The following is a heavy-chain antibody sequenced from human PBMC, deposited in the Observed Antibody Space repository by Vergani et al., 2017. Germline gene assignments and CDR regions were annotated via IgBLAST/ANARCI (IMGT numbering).Heavy chain of an antibody. D-gene: IGHD3-22*01. Sequence: QLQLQESGPGLVKPSETLSLTCTVSAGSISSSSYYWGWIRQPPGKGLEWIGSIYYSGSTYYNPSLKSRVTISVDTSKNQFSLKLSSVTAADTAVYYCARRYYDSSGYYDLADYWGQGTLVTVSS. V-gene: IGHV4-39*01. J-gene: IGHJ4*02. CDR3: ARRYYDSSGYYDLADY. CDR2: IYYSGST. CDR1: AGSISSSSYY.